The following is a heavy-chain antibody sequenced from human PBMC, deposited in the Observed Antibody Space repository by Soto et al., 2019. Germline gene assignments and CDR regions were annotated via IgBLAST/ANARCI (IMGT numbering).Heavy chain of an antibody. V-gene: IGHV4-4*07. D-gene: IGHD4-17*01. Sequence: KASETLSLTCTVSGGSISSYYWSWIRQPAGKGLEWIGRIYTSGSTNYNPSLKSRVTMSVDTSKNQFSLKLSSVTAADTAVYYCARDQDDYGDNYYFDYWGQGTLVTVSS. CDR2: IYTSGST. CDR1: GGSISSYY. CDR3: ARDQDDYGDNYYFDY. J-gene: IGHJ4*02.